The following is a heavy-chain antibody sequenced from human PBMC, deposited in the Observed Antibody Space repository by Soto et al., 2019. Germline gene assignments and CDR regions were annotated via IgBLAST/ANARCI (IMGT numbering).Heavy chain of an antibody. Sequence: ASVKVSCKASGGTFSSYAISWVRQAPGQGLEWMGGIIPIFGTANYAQKFQGRVTITADKSTSTAYMELSSLRSEDTAVYYCATYVTERYYYDSSGYYYGYFDYWGQGTLVTVSS. CDR3: ATYVTERYYYDSSGYYYGYFDY. J-gene: IGHJ4*02. D-gene: IGHD3-22*01. V-gene: IGHV1-69*06. CDR1: GGTFSSYA. CDR2: IIPIFGTA.